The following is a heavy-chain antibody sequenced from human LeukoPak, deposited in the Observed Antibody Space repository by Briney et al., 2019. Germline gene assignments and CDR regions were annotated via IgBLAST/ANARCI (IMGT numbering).Heavy chain of an antibody. CDR2: ISYDGSNK. CDR1: GFTFSSYA. J-gene: IGHJ5*02. V-gene: IGHV3-30*18. D-gene: IGHD6-13*01. CDR3: AKSIISSWWYNWFDP. Sequence: GGSLRLSCAASGFTFSSYAMSWVRQAPGKGLEWVAVISYDGSNKYYADSVKGRFTISRDNSKNTLYLQMNSLRAEDTAVYYCAKSIISSWWYNWFDPWGQGTLVTVSS.